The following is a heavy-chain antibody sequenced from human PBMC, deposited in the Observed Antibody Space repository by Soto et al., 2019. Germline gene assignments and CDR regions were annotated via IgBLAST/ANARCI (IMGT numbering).Heavy chain of an antibody. D-gene: IGHD3-22*01. Sequence: QVQLQESGPGLVKPSETLSLTCTVSGGSISSYYWSWIRQPPGKGLEWIGYIYYSGSTNYNPSLKSRVAISVDTSKNQFSRKLSSVTAADTAVYYCARVYYYDSSHAFDIWGQGTMVTVSS. CDR3: ARVYYYDSSHAFDI. CDR2: IYYSGST. J-gene: IGHJ3*02. CDR1: GGSISSYY. V-gene: IGHV4-59*08.